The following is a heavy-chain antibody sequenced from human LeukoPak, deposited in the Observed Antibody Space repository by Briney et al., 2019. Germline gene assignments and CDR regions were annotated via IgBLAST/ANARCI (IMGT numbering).Heavy chain of an antibody. D-gene: IGHD2-2*01. CDR3: ARARYANAWYAFDI. CDR1: GGSITTYY. V-gene: IGHV4-59*01. Sequence: PSETLSLTCTVSGGSITTYYWSWIRRPPGRGLEWIAYLSHSGSSDSNPSLTSRVTTLVDTSKNQFSLKLTSVTAADTAVYYCARARYANAWYAFDIWGHGTMVTVSS. CDR2: LSHSGSS. J-gene: IGHJ3*02.